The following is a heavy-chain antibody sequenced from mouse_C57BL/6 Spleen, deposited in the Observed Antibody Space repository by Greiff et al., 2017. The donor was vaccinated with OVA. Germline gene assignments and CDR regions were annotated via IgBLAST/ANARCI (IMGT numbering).Heavy chain of an antibody. CDR3: AREHDGPFAY. V-gene: IGHV1-64*01. CDR2: IHPNSGST. Sequence: VQLQQPGAELVKPGASVKLSCKASGYTFTSYWMHWVKQRPGQGLEWIGMIHPNSGSTNYNEKFKSKATLTVDKSSSTAYMQLSSLTSEDSAAYYCAREHDGPFAYWGQGTLVTVSA. J-gene: IGHJ3*01. D-gene: IGHD2-3*01. CDR1: GYTFTSYW.